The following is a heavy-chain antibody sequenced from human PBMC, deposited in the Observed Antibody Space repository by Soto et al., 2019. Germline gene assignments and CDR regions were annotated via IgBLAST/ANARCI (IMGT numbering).Heavy chain of an antibody. CDR2: MNPNSGNT. CDR3: ARLVEYSYGYGTNNWFDP. CDR1: GYTFTSYD. V-gene: IGHV1-8*01. J-gene: IGHJ5*02. Sequence: ASVKVSCKASGYTFTSYDINWVRQATGQGLEWMGWMNPNSGNTGYAQKFQGRVTMTRNTSISTAYMELSSLRSDDTAVYYCARLVEYSYGYGTNNWFDPWGQGTLVTVSS. D-gene: IGHD5-18*01.